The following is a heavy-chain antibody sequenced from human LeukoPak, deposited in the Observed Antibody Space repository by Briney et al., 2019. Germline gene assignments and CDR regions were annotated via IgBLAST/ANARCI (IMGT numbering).Heavy chain of an antibody. D-gene: IGHD2-15*01. CDR2: IYTSGST. J-gene: IGHJ6*03. Sequence: PSETLSLTCTVSGGSISSYYWSWIRQPAGKGLEWIGRIYTSGSTNYNPSLKSRVTMSVDTSKNQFSLKLSSVTAADTAVYYCARDQEDTASGVYYYYMDVWGKGTTVTVSS. V-gene: IGHV4-4*07. CDR3: ARDQEDTASGVYYYYMDV. CDR1: GGSISSYY.